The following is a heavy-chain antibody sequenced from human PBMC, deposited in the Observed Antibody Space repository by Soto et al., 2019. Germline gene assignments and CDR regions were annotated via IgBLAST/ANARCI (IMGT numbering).Heavy chain of an antibody. Sequence: RASVKVSCKASGYTFTGYYMHWVRQAPGQGLEWMGWINPNSGGTNYAQKFQGWVTMTRDTSISTAYMELSRLRSDDTAVYYCARAPRSIGYCSGGSCPHFDYWGQGTLVTVSS. CDR2: INPNSGGT. D-gene: IGHD2-15*01. CDR3: ARAPRSIGYCSGGSCPHFDY. V-gene: IGHV1-2*04. J-gene: IGHJ4*02. CDR1: GYTFTGYY.